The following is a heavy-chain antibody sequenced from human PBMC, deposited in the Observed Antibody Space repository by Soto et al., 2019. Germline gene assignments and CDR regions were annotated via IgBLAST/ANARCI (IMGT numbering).Heavy chain of an antibody. CDR2: IIPVLGVT. CDR1: GSTFSSYT. D-gene: IGHD2-21*02. J-gene: IGHJ6*02. CDR3: ARRIYCGADCYSKYYYGMDV. Sequence: QVQLVQSGAEVKKPGSSVKVSCQASGSTFSSYTVSWVRQAPGQGLEWMGRIIPVLGVTNYAQKFKGRVTITADKSTRTAYMELSSLIAGDTAVYYCARRIYCGADCYSKYYYGMDVWGQGTTVTVSS. V-gene: IGHV1-69*02.